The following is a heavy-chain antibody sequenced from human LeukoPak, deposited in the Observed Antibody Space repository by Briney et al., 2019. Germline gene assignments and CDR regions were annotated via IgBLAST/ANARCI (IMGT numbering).Heavy chain of an antibody. CDR1: GGSISSGGYY. Sequence: SETLSLTCTVSGGSISSGGYYWSWIRQHPGKGLEWIGYIYYSGSTYYNPSLKSRVTIPVDTSKNQFSLKLSSVTAADTAVYYCATQRGGYYHLYYFDYWGQGTLVTVSS. D-gene: IGHD3-22*01. V-gene: IGHV4-31*03. J-gene: IGHJ4*02. CDR3: ATQRGGYYHLYYFDY. CDR2: IYYSGST.